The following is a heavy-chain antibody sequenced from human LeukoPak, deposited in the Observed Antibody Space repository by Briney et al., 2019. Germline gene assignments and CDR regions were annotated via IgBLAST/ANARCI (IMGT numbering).Heavy chain of an antibody. Sequence: GGSLRLSCAASGFTFSSYEMNWVRQAPGKGLEWVSYISSSGSTIYYADSGKGRFTISRDNAKNSLYLQMNSLRAEDTAVYYCARSRIAVAANDAFDIWGQGTMVTVSS. V-gene: IGHV3-48*03. CDR1: GFTFSSYE. CDR3: ARSRIAVAANDAFDI. CDR2: ISSSGSTI. D-gene: IGHD6-19*01. J-gene: IGHJ3*02.